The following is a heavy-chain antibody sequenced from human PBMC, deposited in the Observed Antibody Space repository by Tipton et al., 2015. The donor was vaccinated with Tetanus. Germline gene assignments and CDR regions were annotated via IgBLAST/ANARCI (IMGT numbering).Heavy chain of an antibody. CDR1: GFTFSSYG. CDR2: ISYDGSNK. Sequence: SLRLSCAASGFTFSSYGMHWVRQAPGKGLEWVAVISYDGSNKYYADSVKGRFTISRDNSKNTLYLQMNSLRAEDTAVYYCAKDQGKQQLFSYYYYGMDGWGQGTTVTVSS. J-gene: IGHJ6*02. CDR3: AKDQGKQQLFSYYYYGMDG. D-gene: IGHD6-13*01. V-gene: IGHV3-30*18.